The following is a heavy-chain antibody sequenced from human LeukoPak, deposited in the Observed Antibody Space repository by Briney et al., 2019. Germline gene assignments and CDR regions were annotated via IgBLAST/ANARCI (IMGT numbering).Heavy chain of an antibody. CDR2: MYYSGST. V-gene: IGHV4-39*01. CDR1: DGSISSSSHY. Sequence: PSETLSLTCTVSDGSISSSSHYWGWIRQPPGKGLEWIGSMYYSGSTYYNPSLKSRVSIYGDTSKNQFSLKLSSVPAADTAVYYCARQTSVSRHNFDYWGQGTLVTVSS. J-gene: IGHJ4*02. D-gene: IGHD5/OR15-5a*01. CDR3: ARQTSVSRHNFDY.